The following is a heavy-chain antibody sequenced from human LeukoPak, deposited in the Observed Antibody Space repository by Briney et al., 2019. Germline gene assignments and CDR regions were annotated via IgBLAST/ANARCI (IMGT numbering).Heavy chain of an antibody. CDR2: IYYSGST. V-gene: IGHV4-59*01. Sequence: SETLSLTCTVSGGSISSYYWSWIRQPPGKGLEWIGYIYYSGSTNYNPSLKSRVTISVDTSKNQFSLKLSSVTAADTAVYYCARRGCSGGSCYSSLDYWGQGTLVTVSS. J-gene: IGHJ4*02. CDR3: ARRGCSGGSCYSSLDY. CDR1: GGSISSYY. D-gene: IGHD2-15*01.